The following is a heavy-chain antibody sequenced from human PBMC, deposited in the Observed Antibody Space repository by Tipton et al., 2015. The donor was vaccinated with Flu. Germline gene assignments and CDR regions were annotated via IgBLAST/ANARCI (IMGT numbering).Heavy chain of an antibody. Sequence: SLRLSCAASGFTFSAYAMSWVRQAPGKGLEWVSVITSSGGTTYYDDSEKGRFTISRDNFKNPLYLQLNSLRAEDTAVYYCASGESDLYGRDVVGQGTTGTAS. CDR3: ASGESDLYGRDV. V-gene: IGHV3-23*01. D-gene: IGHD3-10*01. J-gene: IGHJ6*02. CDR1: GFTFSAYA. CDR2: ITSSGGTT.